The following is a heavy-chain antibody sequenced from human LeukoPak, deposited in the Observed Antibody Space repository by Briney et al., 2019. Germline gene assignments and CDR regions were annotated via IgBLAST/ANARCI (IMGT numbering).Heavy chain of an antibody. V-gene: IGHV4-39*01. CDR3: AMHSPDDAWFGEPPTPFDI. CDR2: IYWTRST. D-gene: IGHD3-10*01. J-gene: IGHJ3*02. Sequence: PSETLSLTCTVSGGSISSSGYYWGWIRQPPGKGLEWIGSIYWTRSTYYNPSLKSRLTMSVDTSKKQLSLNLSSVTAADTAVYYCAMHSPDDAWFGEPPTPFDIWGQGTTVTVSS. CDR1: GGSISSSGYY.